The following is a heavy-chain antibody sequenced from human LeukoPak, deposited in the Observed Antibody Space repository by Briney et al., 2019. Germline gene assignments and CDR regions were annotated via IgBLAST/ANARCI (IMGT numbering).Heavy chain of an antibody. V-gene: IGHV1-69*10. CDR3: ARWGAAAGTEFYYYYYGMDV. J-gene: IGHJ6*02. Sequence: SVKVSCKASGGSFSRYTINWVRQAPGQGLEWMGGINPIADIASYAQKFLGRVTITADKSTSTAYMELNSLRSDDTAVYYCARWGAAAGTEFYYYYYGMDVWGQGTTVTVSS. D-gene: IGHD6-13*01. CDR2: INPIADIA. CDR1: GGSFSRYT.